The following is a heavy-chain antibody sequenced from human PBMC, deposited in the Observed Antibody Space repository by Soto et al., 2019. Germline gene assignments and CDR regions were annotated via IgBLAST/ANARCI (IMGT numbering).Heavy chain of an antibody. Sequence: QVQLVQSGAEVKKPGASVKVSCKTSGYTFSSFAIHWVRQAPGQGLEWMAWINPGDGYTRLLQKFQGRVTIMRDTPGTTAFMELTSLTSEDTVVYSCVVGGGGTRYWGQGTLVTVSS. CDR3: VVGGGGTRY. CDR2: INPGDGYT. J-gene: IGHJ4*02. D-gene: IGHD2-15*01. CDR1: GYTFSSFA. V-gene: IGHV1-3*01.